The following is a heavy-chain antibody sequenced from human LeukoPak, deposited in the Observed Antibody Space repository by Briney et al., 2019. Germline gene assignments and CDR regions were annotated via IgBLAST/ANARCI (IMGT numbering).Heavy chain of an antibody. J-gene: IGHJ3*02. V-gene: IGHV4-39*07. CDR1: GDSISSSSYY. D-gene: IGHD3-3*01. CDR2: IFYSGTT. Sequence: SETLSLTCSVSGDSISSSSYYWGWIRQPPGNGLEWIGSIFYSGTTYYNPSLKSRVTISVDTSKNQFSLRLSSVTAADTAVYYCARGLNNRKSGRRFDVFEIWAKGQWSPSLQ. CDR3: ARGLNNRKSGRRFDVFEI.